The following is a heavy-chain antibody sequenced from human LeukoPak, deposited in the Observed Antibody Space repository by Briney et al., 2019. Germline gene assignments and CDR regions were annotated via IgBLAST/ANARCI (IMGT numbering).Heavy chain of an antibody. V-gene: IGHV3-7*01. CDR2: INPDGNER. Sequence: PGGALRLSCAASGFSFSSYYISWVRQAPGKGLGWVALINPDGNERYYVDSVKGRFTISRDNSKNTLYLQMNSLRAEDTAVYYCARDGRSWYLTTSNGMDVWGQGTTVTVSS. J-gene: IGHJ6*02. D-gene: IGHD6-13*01. CDR3: ARDGRSWYLTTSNGMDV. CDR1: GFSFSSYY.